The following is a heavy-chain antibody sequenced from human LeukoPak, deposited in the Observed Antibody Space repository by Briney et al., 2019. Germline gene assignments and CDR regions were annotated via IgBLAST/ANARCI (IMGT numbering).Heavy chain of an antibody. CDR3: ARGRRGYSYGAHFDY. D-gene: IGHD5-18*01. Sequence: PSETLSLTCAVYGGSFSGYYWSWIRRPPGKGLEWIGEINHSGSTNYNPSLKSRVTISVDTSKNQFSLKLSSVTAADTAVYYCARGRRGYSYGAHFDYWGQGTLVTVSS. CDR2: INHSGST. CDR1: GGSFSGYY. J-gene: IGHJ4*02. V-gene: IGHV4-34*01.